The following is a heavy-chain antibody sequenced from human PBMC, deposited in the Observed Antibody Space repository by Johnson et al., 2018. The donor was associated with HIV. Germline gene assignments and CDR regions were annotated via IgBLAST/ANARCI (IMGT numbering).Heavy chain of an antibody. D-gene: IGHD3-10*01. V-gene: IGHV3-66*02. J-gene: IGHJ3*01. CDR1: GFTVSSNY. CDR2: IYSGGST. Sequence: VQLVESGGGLVQPGGSLRLSCEASGFTVSSNYMRWVRQAPGKGLEWVSVIYSGGSTYYADSVKGRFTISRDNSKNTLYLQINSLTIEDTAVFYCAKARMGGILDAFDLWGQGTMITVSS. CDR3: AKARMGGILDAFDL.